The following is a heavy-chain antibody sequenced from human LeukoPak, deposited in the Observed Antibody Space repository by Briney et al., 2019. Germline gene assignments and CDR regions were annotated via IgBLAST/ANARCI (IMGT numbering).Heavy chain of an antibody. J-gene: IGHJ4*02. Sequence: SETLSLTCAVSGASISSSYWWSWVRQRPGKGLEWFGQIHHSGSTKYNPSLKSRATISVDKSKNQFSVKLSSVTAADTAVYYCAPSPCSGDSCYRFDFWGQETQVTVSS. CDR2: IHHSGST. CDR1: GASISSSYW. CDR3: APSPCSGDSCYRFDF. D-gene: IGHD2-15*01. V-gene: IGHV4-4*02.